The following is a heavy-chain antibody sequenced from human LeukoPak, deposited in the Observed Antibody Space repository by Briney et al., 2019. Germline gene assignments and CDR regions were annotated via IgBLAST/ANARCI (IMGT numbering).Heavy chain of an antibody. D-gene: IGHD4-17*01. CDR3: ARGGHIRTTVTSDAFNI. V-gene: IGHV1-46*01. J-gene: IGHJ3*02. Sequence: ASVKVSCKASGYIFTNYYIHWVRQAPGQGLEWMGLINPSGGSTNYAQKFQGRVTMTRDMSTSTVYMELSSLRSEDTAVYYCARGGHIRTTVTSDAFNIWGQGTMVTVSS. CDR2: INPSGGST. CDR1: GYIFTNYY.